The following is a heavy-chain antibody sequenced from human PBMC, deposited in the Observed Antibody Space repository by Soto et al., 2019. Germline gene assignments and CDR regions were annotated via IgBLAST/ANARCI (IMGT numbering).Heavy chain of an antibody. CDR2: ISSTSTTI. Sequence: GGSLRLSCAASGFNFRSYSMNRVRQAPGRGLEWVSYISSTSTTISYVDSVKGRFTISRDNAKNSLYLQMNSLRAEDTAVYYCARYRGYFDWLFHRHFDYWGQGTLVTVSS. J-gene: IGHJ4*02. CDR1: GFNFRSYS. D-gene: IGHD3-9*01. V-gene: IGHV3-48*04. CDR3: ARYRGYFDWLFHRHFDY.